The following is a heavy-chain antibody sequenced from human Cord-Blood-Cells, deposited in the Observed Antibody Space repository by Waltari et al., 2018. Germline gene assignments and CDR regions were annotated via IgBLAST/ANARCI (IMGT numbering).Heavy chain of an antibody. Sequence: QVQLVQPGAEVKKPGASVKVPCKPSGYPFTSYDIYRVRQATGQGLEWMGWMNPNSGNTGYAQKFQGRVTMTRNTSISTAYMELSSLRSEDTAVYYCAIDGSYYDAFDIWGQGTMVTVSS. CDR3: AIDGSYYDAFDI. J-gene: IGHJ3*02. D-gene: IGHD1-26*01. V-gene: IGHV1-8*01. CDR2: MNPNSGNT. CDR1: GYPFTSYD.